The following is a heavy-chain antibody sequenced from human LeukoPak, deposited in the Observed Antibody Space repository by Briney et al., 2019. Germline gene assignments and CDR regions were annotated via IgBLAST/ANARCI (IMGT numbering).Heavy chain of an antibody. D-gene: IGHD3-22*01. CDR1: GYTLTELS. CDR3: ATEKDRYYYDSRTYAFDI. Sequence: ASVKVSCKVSGYTLTELSMHWVRQAPGKGLEWMGGFDPEDGETIYAQKFQGRVTMTEDTSTDTAYMELSSLRSEDTAVYYCATEKDRYYYDSRTYAFDIWGHGTMVTVSS. V-gene: IGHV1-24*01. J-gene: IGHJ3*02. CDR2: FDPEDGET.